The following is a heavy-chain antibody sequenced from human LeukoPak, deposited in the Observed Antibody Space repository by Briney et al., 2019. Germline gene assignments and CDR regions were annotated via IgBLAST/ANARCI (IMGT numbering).Heavy chain of an antibody. CDR2: TYYRSKWYN. Sequence: SQTLSLTCAISGDSVSSKSTAWNWIRQSPSRGLEWLGRTYYRSKWYNDYAVSVKSRITINPDTSKNQFSLQLNSVTPEDTAVYYCAREGGYSETNWFDPWGQGTLVTVSS. D-gene: IGHD3-10*01. CDR1: GDSVSSKSTA. V-gene: IGHV6-1*01. CDR3: AREGGYSETNWFDP. J-gene: IGHJ5*02.